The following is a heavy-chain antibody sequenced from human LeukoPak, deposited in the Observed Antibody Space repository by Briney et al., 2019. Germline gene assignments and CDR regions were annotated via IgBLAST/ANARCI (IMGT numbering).Heavy chain of an antibody. CDR1: GYTFTSYY. V-gene: IGHV1-46*01. Sequence: ASVKVSCKASGYTFTSYYMHWVRPAPGQGLEWMGIINPSGGSTSYAQKFQGRVTMTRDTSTSTVYMELSSLRSEDTAVYYCARDPPLGRYCYGPDMADYYYYGMDVWGQGTTVTVSS. CDR2: INPSGGST. CDR3: ARDPPLGRYCYGPDMADYYYYGMDV. D-gene: IGHD5-18*01. J-gene: IGHJ6*02.